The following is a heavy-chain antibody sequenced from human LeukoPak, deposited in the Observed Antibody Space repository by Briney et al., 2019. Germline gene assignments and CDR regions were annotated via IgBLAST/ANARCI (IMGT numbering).Heavy chain of an antibody. V-gene: IGHV4-59*01. CDR3: SGVPSSVSHYGPRFDY. Sequence: PSETLSLTCTVSGGSISSYYWSWIRQPPGKGLEWIGYIYSSGSTNYYPSPKSRVTISVDTSKNQFSLQLSSVTAADTAVYYCSGVPSSVSHYGPRFDYWGQGTLVTVSS. CDR1: GGSISSYY. D-gene: IGHD3-10*01. J-gene: IGHJ4*02. CDR2: IYSSGST.